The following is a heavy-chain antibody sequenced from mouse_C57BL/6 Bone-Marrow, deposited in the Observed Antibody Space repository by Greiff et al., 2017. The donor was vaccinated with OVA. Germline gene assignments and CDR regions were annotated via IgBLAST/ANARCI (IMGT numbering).Heavy chain of an antibody. CDR1: GFTFTDYY. CDR2: IRNKANGYTT. Sequence: EVMLVESGGGLVQPGGSLSLSCAASGFTFTDYYMSWVRQPPGKALEWLGFIRNKANGYTTEYSASVKGRFTISRDNSQSILYLQMNALRAEDSATYYCAMVTTTEFAYWGQGTLVTVSA. J-gene: IGHJ3*01. D-gene: IGHD2-2*01. V-gene: IGHV7-3*01. CDR3: AMVTTTEFAY.